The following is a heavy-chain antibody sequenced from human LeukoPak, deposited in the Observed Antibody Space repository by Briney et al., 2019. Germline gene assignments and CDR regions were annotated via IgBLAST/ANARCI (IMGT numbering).Heavy chain of an antibody. CDR1: GGSISSYY. Sequence: SETLSLTCTVSGGSISSYYWSWIRQPPGKGLEWIGYIYYSGSTNYNPSLKSRVTISVDTSKNQFSLKLSSVTAADTAVYYCAXXXGYSSSWYDYWGQGTLVTVSS. D-gene: IGHD6-13*01. J-gene: IGHJ4*02. CDR2: IYYSGST. CDR3: AXXXGYSSSWYDY. V-gene: IGHV4-59*12.